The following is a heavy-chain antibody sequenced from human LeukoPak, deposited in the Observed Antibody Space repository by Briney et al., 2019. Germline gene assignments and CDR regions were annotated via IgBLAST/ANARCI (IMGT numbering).Heavy chain of an antibody. J-gene: IGHJ4*02. D-gene: IGHD5-18*01. CDR1: GGSFSGYY. CDR3: ARGVRSPDSSGYSYGFNY. Sequence: SETLSLTCAVYGGSFSGYYWSWIRQPPGKGLECIGEINHSGSTNYNPSLKSRVTISVDTSKKQFSLKLSSVTAADTAVYYCARGVRSPDSSGYSYGFNYWGQGNLVTVSS. V-gene: IGHV4-34*01. CDR2: INHSGST.